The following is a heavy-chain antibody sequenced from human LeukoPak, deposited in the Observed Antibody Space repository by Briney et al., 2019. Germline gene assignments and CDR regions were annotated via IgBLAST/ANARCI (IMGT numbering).Heavy chain of an antibody. J-gene: IGHJ4*02. D-gene: IGHD2-8*01. V-gene: IGHV3-11*04. CDR3: AREGCTNGVCYTALFDY. CDR1: GFTFSDYY. Sequence: SGGSLRLSCAASGFTFSDYYMSWIRQAPGKGLEWVSYISSSGSTIYYADSVKGRFTISRDNAKNSRYLQMNSLRAEDTAVYYCAREGCTNGVCYTALFDYWGQGTLVTVSS. CDR2: ISSSGSTI.